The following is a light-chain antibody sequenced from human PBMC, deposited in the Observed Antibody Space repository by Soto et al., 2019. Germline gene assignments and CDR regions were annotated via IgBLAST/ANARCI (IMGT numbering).Light chain of an antibody. V-gene: IGKV4-1*01. CDR1: QSVLYSSNNKNY. CDR2: WAS. J-gene: IGKJ4*01. Sequence: DIVMTQSPDSLAVSLGERATINCKSSQSVLYSSNNKNYLAWYQQKPGQPPKLLIYWASTRESGVPDRFSGSGSGTDFTLTISSLKAEDVSVYYCQQYYSTPILTFGGGTKVDIK. CDR3: QQYYSTPILT.